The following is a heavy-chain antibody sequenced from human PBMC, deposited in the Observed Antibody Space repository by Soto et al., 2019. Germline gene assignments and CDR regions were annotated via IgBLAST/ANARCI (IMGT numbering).Heavy chain of an antibody. CDR3: ASAAYYYDSSGYYYDH. CDR2: IYYSGST. CDR1: GGSVSSGSYY. V-gene: IGHV4-61*01. Sequence: SETLSLACTVSGGSVSSGSYYWSWIRQPPGKGLEWIGYIYYSGSTNYNPSLKSRVTISVDTSKNQFSLKLSSVTAADTAVYYCASAAYYYDSSGYYYDHWGQGTLVTVSS. D-gene: IGHD3-22*01. J-gene: IGHJ5*02.